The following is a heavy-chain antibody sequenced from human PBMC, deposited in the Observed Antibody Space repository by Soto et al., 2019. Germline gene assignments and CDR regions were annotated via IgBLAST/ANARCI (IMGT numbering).Heavy chain of an antibody. V-gene: IGHV4-59*01. D-gene: IGHD6-13*01. CDR3: ARDLAAVPRAFDY. Sequence: SETLSLTCPVSGGSISSYFYIWVRQPPGKGLEWIGSVYYTGTTDYNPSLKSRVTISVDTSKTQFSLNLRSVTAADTAVYYCARDLAAVPRAFDYWGRGTLVTVSS. CDR2: VYYTGTT. CDR1: GGSISSYF. J-gene: IGHJ4*02.